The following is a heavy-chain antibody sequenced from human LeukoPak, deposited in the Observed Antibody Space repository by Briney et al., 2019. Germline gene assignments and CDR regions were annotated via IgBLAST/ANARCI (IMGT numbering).Heavy chain of an antibody. Sequence: GASVKVSCKASGYTFTSYDINWVRQATGQGLEWMGWMNPNSGNTGYAQKFQGRVTMTRDTSTSTVYMELSSLRSEDTAVYYCAREAGIDILTGYYKSRWFDPWGQGTLVTVSS. CDR3: AREAGIDILTGYYKSRWFDP. J-gene: IGHJ5*02. CDR2: MNPNSGNT. D-gene: IGHD3-9*01. CDR1: GYTFTSYD. V-gene: IGHV1-8*01.